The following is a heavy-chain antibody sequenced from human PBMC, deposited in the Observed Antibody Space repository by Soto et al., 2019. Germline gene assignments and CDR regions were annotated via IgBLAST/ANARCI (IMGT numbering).Heavy chain of an antibody. V-gene: IGHV3-30*18. CDR2: ISHDGNNK. D-gene: IGHD3-22*01. Sequence: GSLRLSCAASGFTFSNYDMHWVRQAPGKGLEWVAVISHDGNNKVYSDSVKGRFTISRDNPKNTLYLQMHSLRDEDTAVYYCAKHQTPSYYYDTRGYPLDFWGQGTLVTVSS. CDR3: AKHQTPSYYYDTRGYPLDF. J-gene: IGHJ4*02. CDR1: GFTFSNYD.